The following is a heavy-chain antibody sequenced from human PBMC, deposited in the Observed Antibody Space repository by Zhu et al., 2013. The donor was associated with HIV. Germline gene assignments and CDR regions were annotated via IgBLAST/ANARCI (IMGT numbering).Heavy chain of an antibody. J-gene: IGHJ6*02. CDR2: FDPEDGET. V-gene: IGHV1-24*01. Sequence: QVQLVQSGAEVKKPGASVKVSCKVSGYTLTELSMHWVRQAPGKGFEWMGGFDPEDGETIYAQKFQGRVTMTEDTSTDTAYMELSSLRSEDTAVYYCATPRYSSSWYGYYYGMDVWGQGTTVTVSS. CDR1: GYTLTELS. D-gene: IGHD6-13*01. CDR3: ATPRYSSSWYGYYYGMDV.